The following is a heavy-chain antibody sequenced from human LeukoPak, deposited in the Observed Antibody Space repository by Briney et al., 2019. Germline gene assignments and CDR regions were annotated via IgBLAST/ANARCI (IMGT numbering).Heavy chain of an antibody. Sequence: ASVKVSCKASGYTFTGYYMHWVRQAPGQGLEWMGWINPNSGGTNYAQKFQGRVTMTRDKSIRTAYMELSRLTSDDTAVYYCTRSPDILTGEKFDYWGQGTLVTVSS. CDR3: TRSPDILTGEKFDY. J-gene: IGHJ4*02. D-gene: IGHD3-9*01. CDR2: INPNSGGT. CDR1: GYTFTGYY. V-gene: IGHV1-2*02.